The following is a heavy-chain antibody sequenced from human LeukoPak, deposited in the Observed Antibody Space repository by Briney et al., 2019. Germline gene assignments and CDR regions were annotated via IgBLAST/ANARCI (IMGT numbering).Heavy chain of an antibody. Sequence: SVKVSCKASGGTFSSYAISRVRQAPGQGLEWMGGIIPIFGTANYAQKFQGRVTITADKSTSTAYMELSSLRSEDTAVYYCARVGDSSGYYPKYYFDYWGQGTLVTVSS. V-gene: IGHV1-69*06. CDR3: ARVGDSSGYYPKYYFDY. CDR1: GGTFSSYA. D-gene: IGHD3-22*01. J-gene: IGHJ4*02. CDR2: IIPIFGTA.